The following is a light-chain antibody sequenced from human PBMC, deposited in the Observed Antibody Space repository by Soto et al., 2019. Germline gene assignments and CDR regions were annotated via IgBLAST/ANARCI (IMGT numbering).Light chain of an antibody. V-gene: IGKV4-1*01. CDR2: WAS. Sequence: DVVMTQSPETLAVSLGERAAINCTSSQNLLFSSNNKNSLAWYQQRPGQPPKLLIYWASTRESGAPDRFSGSGSGKDFTLTISSLQAEDVAVYYCQQYHTTPNTFGQGTKLEIK. CDR3: QQYHTTPNT. J-gene: IGKJ2*01. CDR1: QNLLFSSNNKNS.